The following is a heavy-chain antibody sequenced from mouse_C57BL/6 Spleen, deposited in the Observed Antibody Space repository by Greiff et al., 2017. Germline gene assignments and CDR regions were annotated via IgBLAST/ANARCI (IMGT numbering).Heavy chain of an antibody. V-gene: IGHV1-22*01. Sequence: DVQLQESGPELVKPGASVKMSCKASGYTFTDYNMHWVTQTHGKSLEWIGYINPNTGGTSYHQKFKGQATLTVNKSSSTAYMELRSLTSEDSAVYYCARSSSYRYFDVWGTGTTVTVAS. CDR3: ARSSSYRYFDV. CDR2: INPNTGGT. J-gene: IGHJ1*03. D-gene: IGHD1-1*01. CDR1: GYTFTDYN.